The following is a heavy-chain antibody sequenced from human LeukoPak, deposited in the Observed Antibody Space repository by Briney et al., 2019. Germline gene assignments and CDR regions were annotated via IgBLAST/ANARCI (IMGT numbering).Heavy chain of an antibody. CDR1: GYSFTSYW. Sequence: GASLQISCQGSGYSFTSYWIGWVRQLPGKGLEWMGIIYPGDSDTRYSPSFQGQVTISADKSISTAYLQWSSLKASDTAMYYCASTRYCSSTSCYTAFDIWGQGTMVTVSS. D-gene: IGHD2-2*02. V-gene: IGHV5-51*01. CDR2: IYPGDSDT. J-gene: IGHJ3*02. CDR3: ASTRYCSSTSCYTAFDI.